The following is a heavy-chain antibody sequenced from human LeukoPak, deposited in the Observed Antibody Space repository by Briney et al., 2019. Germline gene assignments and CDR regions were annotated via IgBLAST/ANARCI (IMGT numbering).Heavy chain of an antibody. D-gene: IGHD4-17*01. CDR3: ARDMTTVTDFDYYYYYGMDV. CDR1: GYIFTGYY. Sequence: ASVKVSCKASGYIFTGYYMHWVRQAPGQGLEWMGRINPNSGGANYAQKFQGRVAMTRDMSISTAYMELSRLGSEDTAVYYCARDMTTVTDFDYYYYYGMDVWGQGTTVTVSS. V-gene: IGHV1-2*06. J-gene: IGHJ6*02. CDR2: INPNSGGA.